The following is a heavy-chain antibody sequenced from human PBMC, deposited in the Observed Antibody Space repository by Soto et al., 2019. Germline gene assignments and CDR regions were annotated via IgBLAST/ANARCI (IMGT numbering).Heavy chain of an antibody. CDR2: INPNSGGT. CDR3: ARDQGVTTFGGVIVWYYYYGMDV. D-gene: IGHD3-16*02. Sequence: ASVKVSCKAAGYTFTGYYMHWVRQAPGQGLEWMGWINPNSGGTNYAQKFQGRVTMTRDTSISTAYMELSRLRSDDTAVYYCARDQGVTTFGGVIVWYYYYGMDVWGQGTTVTVSS. J-gene: IGHJ6*02. V-gene: IGHV1-2*02. CDR1: GYTFTGYY.